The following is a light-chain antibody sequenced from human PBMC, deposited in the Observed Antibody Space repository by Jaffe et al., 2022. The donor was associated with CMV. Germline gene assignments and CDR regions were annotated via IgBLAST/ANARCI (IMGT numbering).Light chain of an antibody. CDR1: QSIASS. CDR3: QQSYSMPLT. J-gene: IGKJ4*01. V-gene: IGKV1-39*01. CDR2: GAS. Sequence: DIQMTQSPSSLSASVGDRVTLTCRASQSIASSLNWYQQKPGKAPELLIYGASSLQGGVPSRFSGSGSGTDFTLTISSLQPEEFATYYCQQSYSMPLTFGGGTKVEFK.